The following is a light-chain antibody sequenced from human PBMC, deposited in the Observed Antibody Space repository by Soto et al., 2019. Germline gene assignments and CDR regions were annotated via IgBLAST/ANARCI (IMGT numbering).Light chain of an antibody. CDR3: QSYDSSLRGYV. Sequence: QSVLTQPPSVSGAPGQRVTISCTGSSSNIGAAYDVHWYQQSPRTAPKLLIYGNNNRPSGVPDRFSGSKSGTSASLAITGLQAEDEADYYCQSYDSSLRGYVFGTGTKLTVL. V-gene: IGLV1-40*01. CDR1: SSNIGAAYD. J-gene: IGLJ1*01. CDR2: GNN.